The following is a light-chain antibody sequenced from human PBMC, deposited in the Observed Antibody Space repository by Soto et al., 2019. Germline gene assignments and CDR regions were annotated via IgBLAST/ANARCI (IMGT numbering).Light chain of an antibody. Sequence: EVVLTQSPATLSPSPGDRATLSCRASQSVNNFLAWYQQKPGQTPRLLIYDASKRATGIPGRFSGSGSGTDFTLTISSLEPEDFAVYYCQQRSNWPPALSFGGGTKVDI. J-gene: IGKJ4*01. CDR3: QQRSNWPPALS. CDR2: DAS. V-gene: IGKV3-11*01. CDR1: QSVNNF.